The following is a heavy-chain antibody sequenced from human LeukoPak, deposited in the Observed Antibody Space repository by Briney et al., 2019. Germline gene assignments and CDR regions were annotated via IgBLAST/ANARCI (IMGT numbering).Heavy chain of an antibody. CDR2: INPNSGGS. Sequence: ASVKVSCKASGYTFTSYYIHWMRPAPGQGLEWVGWINPNSGGSHYARRFQGRVTMTSDTSINTGYMELNSLTTDDTAVYYCARGPRYGESGYDLGPYWGQGTLVTVSS. CDR1: GYTFTSYY. V-gene: IGHV1-2*02. J-gene: IGHJ4*02. CDR3: ARGPRYGESGYDLGPY. D-gene: IGHD5-12*01.